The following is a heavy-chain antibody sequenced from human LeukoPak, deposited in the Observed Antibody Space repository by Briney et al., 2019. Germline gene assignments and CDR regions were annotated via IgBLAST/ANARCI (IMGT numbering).Heavy chain of an antibody. CDR1: WFTLSSYL. Sequence: GGSLSLSYAASWFTLSSYLMHGVRQAPAKGRVWVSRINSDGRSTRYAASAKGRFTISRDNAKKTLYPQMNSLRAQGTGGCLFARDLFASDACDSFDPWGQGTLVTVSS. CDR2: INSDGRST. J-gene: IGHJ5*02. CDR3: ARDLFASDACDSFDP. D-gene: IGHD2-21*02. V-gene: IGHV3-74*01.